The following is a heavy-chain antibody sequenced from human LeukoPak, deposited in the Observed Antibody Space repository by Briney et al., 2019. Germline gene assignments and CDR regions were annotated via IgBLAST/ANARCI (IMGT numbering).Heavy chain of an antibody. CDR2: SYSGGST. D-gene: IGHD6-13*01. V-gene: IGHV3-66*01. CDR3: ARGHADSSGSWYGRFDY. CDR1: GFGVSSNY. J-gene: IGHJ4*02. Sequence: PGGSLRLSCAASGFGVSSNYINWVRQAPGKGLEWVSVSYSGGSTYYADSVKGRITISRDNSKNTLYLQMNSLRAEDTAVFYCARGHADSSGSWYGRFDYWGQGTLVTVSS.